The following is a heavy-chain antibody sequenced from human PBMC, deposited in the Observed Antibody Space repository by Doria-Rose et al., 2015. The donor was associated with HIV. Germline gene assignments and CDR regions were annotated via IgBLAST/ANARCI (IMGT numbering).Heavy chain of an antibody. V-gene: IGHV3-23*04. D-gene: IGHD3-22*01. CDR1: GFTFSSYA. CDR3: ANPYYYGGNGYSQYYFDY. Sequence: VQLVQSGGGLVHPGGSLRLSCAASGFTFSSYAMSWVRQAPGEGLEWVSSISGSGGSTEYADSVKGRFTISRDNSENTLYLQINSLRAEDTAVYYCANPYYYGGNGYSQYYFDYWGQGTLVTVSS. CDR2: ISGSGGST. J-gene: IGHJ4*02.